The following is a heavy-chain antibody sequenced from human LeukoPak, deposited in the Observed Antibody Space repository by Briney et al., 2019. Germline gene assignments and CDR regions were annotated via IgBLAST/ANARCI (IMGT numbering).Heavy chain of an antibody. V-gene: IGHV3-23*01. CDR1: GFTFSSYA. D-gene: IGHD4-17*01. J-gene: IGHJ1*01. Sequence: GGSLRLSWAASGFTFSSYAMSWVRQAPAKGLEWVSAISGSGGSTYYADSVKGRFTISRGNSKNTLYLQMNSLRAEDTAVYYCASVTVTAAYFQHWGQGTLVTVSS. CDR3: ASVTVTAAYFQH. CDR2: ISGSGGST.